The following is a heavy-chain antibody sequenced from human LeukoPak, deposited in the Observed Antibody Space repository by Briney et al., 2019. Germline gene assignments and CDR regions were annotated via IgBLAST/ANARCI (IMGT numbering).Heavy chain of an antibody. Sequence: SETLSLTCTVSGGSICNTNYYWSWIRQPPGKGLEWIGYIYYSGSTNYNPSLKSRVTISVDTSKNQFSLKLSSVTAADTAVYYCAREINDYSTPGAFDIWGQGTMVTVSS. CDR1: GGSICNTNYY. V-gene: IGHV4-61*01. CDR2: IYYSGST. CDR3: AREINDYSTPGAFDI. J-gene: IGHJ3*02. D-gene: IGHD4-11*01.